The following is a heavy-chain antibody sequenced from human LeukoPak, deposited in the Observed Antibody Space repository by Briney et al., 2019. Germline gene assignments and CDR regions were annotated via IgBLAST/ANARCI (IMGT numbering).Heavy chain of an antibody. J-gene: IGHJ6*02. CDR1: GFTVSSNY. D-gene: IGHD3-3*01. Sequence: PGGSLRLSCAASGFTVSSNYMSWVRQAPGKGLEWVSVIYSGGSTYYADSVKGRFTISRDNAKNSLYLQMNSLRAEDTAVYYCARDTYDHDFWSGYYYGMDVWGQGTTVTVSS. V-gene: IGHV3-53*01. CDR2: IYSGGST. CDR3: ARDTYDHDFWSGYYYGMDV.